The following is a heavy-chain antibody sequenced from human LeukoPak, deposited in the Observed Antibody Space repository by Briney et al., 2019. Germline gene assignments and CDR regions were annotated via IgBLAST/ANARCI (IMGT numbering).Heavy chain of an antibody. J-gene: IGHJ4*02. CDR3: ARGGASSRYFNS. CDR1: GGSFSGYY. Sequence: SETLSLTCAVYGGSFSGYYWSWIRQPPGKGLEWIGSIYYSGSTYYNPSLKSRVTISIDTSKNQFSLKLTSVTSADTAVYYCARGGASSRYFNSWGQGTLVAVSS. CDR2: IYYSGST. D-gene: IGHD6-13*01. V-gene: IGHV4-34*01.